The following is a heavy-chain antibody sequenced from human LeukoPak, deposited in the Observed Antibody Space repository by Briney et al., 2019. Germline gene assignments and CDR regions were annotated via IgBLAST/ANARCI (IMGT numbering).Heavy chain of an antibody. CDR2: MNPNSGNT. Sequence: ASVKVSCKASGYIFTSYDINWVRQATGQGLEWMGWMNPNSGNTGYAQKFQGRVTMTRNTSISTAYMELSSLRSEDTAVYYCARGYCSSTSCSNYYYGMDVWGQGTTVTVSS. J-gene: IGHJ6*02. D-gene: IGHD2-2*01. CDR3: ARGYCSSTSCSNYYYGMDV. V-gene: IGHV1-8*01. CDR1: GYIFTSYD.